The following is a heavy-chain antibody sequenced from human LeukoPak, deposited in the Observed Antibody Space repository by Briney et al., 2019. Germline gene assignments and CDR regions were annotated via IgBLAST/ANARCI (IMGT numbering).Heavy chain of an antibody. J-gene: IGHJ6*03. CDR1: GGSISSYY. CDR3: ASTYYDFWSGAPDYYYYYMDV. V-gene: IGHV4-4*07. Sequence: SETLSLTCTVSGGSISSYYWSWIRQPAGKGLEWIGRIYTSGSTNSNPSLKSRVTISVDKSKNQYSMKLSAMTAADTAVYYCASTYYDFWSGAPDYYYYYMDVWGKGTTVTVSS. CDR2: IYTSGST. D-gene: IGHD3-3*01.